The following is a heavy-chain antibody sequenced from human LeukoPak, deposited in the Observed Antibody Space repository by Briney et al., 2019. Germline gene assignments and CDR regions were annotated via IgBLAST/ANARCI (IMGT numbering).Heavy chain of an antibody. J-gene: IGHJ4*02. D-gene: IGHD3-3*01. CDR2: IKKDGRQK. Sequence: GGYLRLSCAASGFTFSSFWMRWVRQAQGKGGEWVANIKKDGRQKEYVDYVEGGITISRANAKNSLYLQMDSLRVDDTAVYYCTRVFGGYDVSDYWGQGTLVTVSS. V-gene: IGHV3-7*03. CDR3: TRVFGGYDVSDY. CDR1: GFTFSSFW.